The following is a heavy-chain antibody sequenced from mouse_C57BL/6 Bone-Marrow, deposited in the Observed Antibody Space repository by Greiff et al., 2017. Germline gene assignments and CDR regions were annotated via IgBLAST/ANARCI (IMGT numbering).Heavy chain of an antibody. J-gene: IGHJ2*01. Sequence: VQLQQSGGGLVQPGESLKLSCESNEYEFPSHDMSWVRKTPEKRLELVAAINSDGGSTYYPDTMESRFIISRDNTEKTLYLQMSSLRSEDTALYYCARGNWEGYYFDYWGQGTTPTVSS. CDR3: ARGNWEGYYFDY. D-gene: IGHD4-1*01. CDR1: EYEFPSHD. V-gene: IGHV5-2*01. CDR2: INSDGGST.